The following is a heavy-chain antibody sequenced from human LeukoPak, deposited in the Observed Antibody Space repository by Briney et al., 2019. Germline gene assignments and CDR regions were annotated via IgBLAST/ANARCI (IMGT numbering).Heavy chain of an antibody. V-gene: IGHV3-23*01. D-gene: IGHD3-22*01. Sequence: GGSLRLSCATSGFIFNYYAMSWVRQAPGKGLEWVSGISGSDGSTYYADSVKGRFSISRDNSKKTLFLQMNSLRAEDTAVYYCAKNLYYDSHDYWGQGTLVTVSS. CDR2: ISGSDGST. J-gene: IGHJ4*02. CDR3: AKNLYYDSHDY. CDR1: GFIFNYYA.